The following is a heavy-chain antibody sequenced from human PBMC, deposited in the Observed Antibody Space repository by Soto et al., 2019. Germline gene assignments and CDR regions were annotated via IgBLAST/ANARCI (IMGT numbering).Heavy chain of an antibody. CDR1: GGSINNNY. J-gene: IGHJ4*02. D-gene: IGHD3-10*01. V-gene: IGHV4-59*01. CDR3: ARGGDNSPWYYSL. CDR2: IFSNGRT. Sequence: SETLSLTCTVSGGSINNNYWSWIRQPPGRGLEWIGYIFSNGRTNYNPSLESRVVISVDTSKNQLSLKLRSVTAADTAVYYCARGGDNSPWYYSLWGQGKLVT.